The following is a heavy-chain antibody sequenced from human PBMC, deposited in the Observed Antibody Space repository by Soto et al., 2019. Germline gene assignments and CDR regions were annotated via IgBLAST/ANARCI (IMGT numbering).Heavy chain of an antibody. CDR3: ARVGVLVPAAWGYYGMDV. CDR1: GFTFSSYA. J-gene: IGHJ6*01. CDR2: ISYDGSNK. Sequence: QVQLVESGGGVVQPGRSLRLSCAASGFTFSSYAMHWVRQAPGKGLEWVAVISYDGSNKYYADSVKGRFTISRDNSKNTLYLQMNSLRAEDTAVYYCARVGVLVPAAWGYYGMDVW. V-gene: IGHV3-30-3*01. D-gene: IGHD2-2*01.